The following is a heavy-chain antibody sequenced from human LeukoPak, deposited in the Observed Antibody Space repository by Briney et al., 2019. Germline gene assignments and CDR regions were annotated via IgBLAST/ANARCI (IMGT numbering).Heavy chain of an antibody. J-gene: IGHJ2*01. Sequence: PSETPSLTCSVSGASVSSGGYYWSWIRQPAGKEMEWIGRINPSGDTNYNPSLKSRVTMSIQTSKNQLLLNLISVTAADTALYYCARGFSTGWYFDPWGRGTQVTVSS. D-gene: IGHD6-19*01. V-gene: IGHV4-61*02. CDR3: ARGFSTGWYFDP. CDR1: GASVSSGGYY. CDR2: INPSGDT.